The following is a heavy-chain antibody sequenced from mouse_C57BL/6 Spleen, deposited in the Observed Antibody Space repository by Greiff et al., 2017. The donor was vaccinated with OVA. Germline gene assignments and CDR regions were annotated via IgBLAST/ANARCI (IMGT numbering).Heavy chain of an antibody. D-gene: IGHD1-1*01. CDR2: IYPGSGNT. V-gene: IGHV1-84*01. J-gene: IGHJ1*03. CDR3: AREDYGSGYWYFDV. CDR1: GYTFTDYY. Sequence: VQGVESGPELVKPGASVKISCKASGYTFTDYYINWVKQRPGQGLEWIGWIYPGSGNTKYNEKFKGKATLTVDTSSSTAYMQLSSLTAEDSAVYFCAREDYGSGYWYFDVWGTGTTVTVSS.